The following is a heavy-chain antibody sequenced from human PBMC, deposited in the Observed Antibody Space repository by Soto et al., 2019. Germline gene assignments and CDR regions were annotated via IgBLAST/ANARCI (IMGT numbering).Heavy chain of an antibody. CDR1: GDSINGYY. CDR3: ARDTVGISSPGVY. CDR2: IYTSGTT. Sequence: SETLSLTCTVSGDSINGYYWTWIRQPAGKGLEWIGRIYTSGTTSYSPSLKSRVTMSLDTSKNHFSLRLTSVTAADTAVYYCARDTVGISSPGVYWGRGTLVTVSS. D-gene: IGHD4-17*01. J-gene: IGHJ4*02. V-gene: IGHV4-4*07.